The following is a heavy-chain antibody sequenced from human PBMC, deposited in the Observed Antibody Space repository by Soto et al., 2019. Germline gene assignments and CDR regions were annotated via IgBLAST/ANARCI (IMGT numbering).Heavy chain of an antibody. J-gene: IGHJ4*02. CDR3: AKGRFDFWSPYYFDS. V-gene: IGHV3-9*01. CDR1: GLNFDDFA. CDR2: ITWNSRVL. Sequence: GGSLRLSCVGTGLNFDDFAMHWVRQAPGKGLEWVSGITWNSRVLAYADSVKGRFTISRDNARNSLYLQMDSLRDEDTALYYCAKGRFDFWSPYYFDSWGQGTLVTVSS. D-gene: IGHD3-3*01.